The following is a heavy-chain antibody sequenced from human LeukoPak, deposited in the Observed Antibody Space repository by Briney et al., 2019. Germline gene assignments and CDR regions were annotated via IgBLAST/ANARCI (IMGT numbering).Heavy chain of an antibody. CDR3: ARDRAWNYFDY. CDR1: GFTFSNYG. V-gene: IGHV3-33*01. D-gene: IGHD3-3*01. J-gene: IGHJ4*02. Sequence: GGSLRLSCAASGFTFSNYGMHWVRQAPGKGLEWVAVMWYDGSNKYYTDSVKGRFTISRDNSKNTLYLQMDSLRAEDTAVYYCARDRAWNYFDYWGQGTLVTVSS. CDR2: MWYDGSNK.